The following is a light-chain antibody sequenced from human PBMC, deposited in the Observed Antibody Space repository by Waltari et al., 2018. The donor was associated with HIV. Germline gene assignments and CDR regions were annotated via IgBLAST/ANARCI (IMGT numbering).Light chain of an antibody. J-gene: IGLJ3*02. V-gene: IGLV4-60*03. Sequence: QPVVTPSSSASASLGSSADLTCTLSSWHSSYLIAWHQQQPGKAPRYLMKVEGSGTYNKGSGVPDRFSGSSSGADRYLTISNIQSDDEADYYCETWDSNIRVFGGGTKLTVL. CDR1: SWHSSYL. CDR3: ETWDSNIRV. CDR2: VEGSGTY.